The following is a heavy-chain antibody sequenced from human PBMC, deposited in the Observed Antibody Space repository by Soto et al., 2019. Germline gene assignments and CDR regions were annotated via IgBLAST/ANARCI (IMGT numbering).Heavy chain of an antibody. CDR2: IWYDGSNK. D-gene: IGHD6-13*01. CDR3: AIAWCRSCASLAY. CDR1: GFTFSSYG. J-gene: IGHJ4*02. V-gene: IGHV3-33*01. Sequence: QVQLVESGGGVVQPGRSLRLSCAASGFTFSSYGMHWVRQAPGKGLEWVAVIWYDGSNKYYADSVKGRFTISRDNSKNTRYLQMNSLSAEATAVYYFAIAWCRSCASLAYSGQGTLVPVSS.